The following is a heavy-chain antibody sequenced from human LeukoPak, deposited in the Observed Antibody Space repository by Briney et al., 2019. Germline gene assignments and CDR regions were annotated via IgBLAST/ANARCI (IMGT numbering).Heavy chain of an antibody. J-gene: IGHJ5*02. CDR2: VYHSGLT. CDR3: ARGGGGSSTVTINWFDP. Sequence: PSETLSLTCTVSGGSISGADYYWSWIRQPPGKGLEWIGYVYHSGLTYYNPSLKSRLAISVDTSKNQFSLNLNSVTAADTAMYYCARGGGGSSTVTINWFDPWGQGALVTVSS. D-gene: IGHD4-17*01. V-gene: IGHV4-30-4*01. CDR1: GGSISGADYY.